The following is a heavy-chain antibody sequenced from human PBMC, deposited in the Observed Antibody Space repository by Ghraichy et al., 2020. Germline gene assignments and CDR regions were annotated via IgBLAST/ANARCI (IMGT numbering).Heavy chain of an antibody. CDR2: INHSGST. D-gene: IGHD3-16*02. CDR1: GGSFSGYY. CDR3: ARGQVMITFGGVIVQPLYGMDV. J-gene: IGHJ6*02. V-gene: IGHV4-34*01. Sequence: SETLSLTCAVYGGSFSGYYWSWIRQPPGKGLEWIGEINHSGSTNYNPSLKSRVTISVDTSKNQFSLKLSSVTAADTAVYYCARGQVMITFGGVIVQPLYGMDVWGQGTTVTVSS.